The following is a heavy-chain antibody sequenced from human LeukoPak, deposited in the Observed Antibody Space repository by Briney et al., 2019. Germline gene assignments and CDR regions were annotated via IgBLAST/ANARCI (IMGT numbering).Heavy chain of an antibody. CDR2: IYYSGST. J-gene: IGHJ4*02. D-gene: IGHD5/OR15-5a*01. CDR3: ARRGSTAAPGFDY. Sequence: SETLSLTCTVSGGSISSYYWSWIRQPPGKGLEWIGYIYYSGSTNYNPSLKSRVTISVDTSKNQFSLKLSSVTAADTAVYYCARRGSTAAPGFDYWGQGTLVTVSS. CDR1: GGSISSYY. V-gene: IGHV4-59*01.